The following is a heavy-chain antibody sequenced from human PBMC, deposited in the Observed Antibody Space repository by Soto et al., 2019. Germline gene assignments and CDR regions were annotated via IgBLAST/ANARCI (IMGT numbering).Heavy chain of an antibody. J-gene: IGHJ4*02. D-gene: IGHD4-17*01. CDR2: ISYDGSNK. Sequence: QVQLVESGGGVVQPGRSLRLSCAASGFTFSSYGMHWVRQAPGKGLEWVAVISYDGSNKYYADSVKGRFTISRDNSKNTLYLQMNSLRAEDTAVYYCANPDYGDYTQDYWGPGTLVTVSS. CDR1: GFTFSSYG. V-gene: IGHV3-30*18. CDR3: ANPDYGDYTQDY.